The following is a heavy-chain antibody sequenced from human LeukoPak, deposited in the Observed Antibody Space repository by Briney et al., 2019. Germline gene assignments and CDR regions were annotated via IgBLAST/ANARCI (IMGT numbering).Heavy chain of an antibody. J-gene: IGHJ5*02. CDR3: APLAGES. CDR1: GGTVVTSAYS. D-gene: IGHD1-26*01. V-gene: IGHV4-39*01. Sequence: SETLSLTCTVSGGTVVTSAYSWDWIRQPPGKGLEYIGNVYYSGSAYYNPSLRSRVTLSIDTSSNQFSLRLTSVTAADTAVYYCAPLAGESWGQGTLVTVSS. CDR2: VYYSGSA.